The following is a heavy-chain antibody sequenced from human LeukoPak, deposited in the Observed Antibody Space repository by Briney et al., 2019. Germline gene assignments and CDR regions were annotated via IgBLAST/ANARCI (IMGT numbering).Heavy chain of an antibody. CDR2: INTDGTVT. V-gene: IGHV3-74*01. CDR3: ATKQWLAPPPDS. Sequence: PGGSLRLSCAPSGFPFSKYWLLWVRQAPPKGLESVSRINTDGTVTTYADSVKGRFTVSRDNADNTMFLQMNSVRDEDTAVYYCATKQWLAPPPDSWGQGTPVTVSS. D-gene: IGHD6-19*01. J-gene: IGHJ4*02. CDR1: GFPFSKYW.